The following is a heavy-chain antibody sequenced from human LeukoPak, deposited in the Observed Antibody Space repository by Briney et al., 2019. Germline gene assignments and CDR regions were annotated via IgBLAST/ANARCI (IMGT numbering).Heavy chain of an antibody. V-gene: IGHV1-2*02. Sequence: ASVKVSCKASGYTFTGYYMHWVRQAPGQGLEWMGWINPNSGGTNYAQKFQGRVTMTRDTSISTVFMELSSLGSDDTAVYYCAREDSRSTSLDYWGQGTLVTVSS. CDR2: INPNSGGT. J-gene: IGHJ4*02. D-gene: IGHD6-6*01. CDR3: AREDSRSTSLDY. CDR1: GYTFTGYY.